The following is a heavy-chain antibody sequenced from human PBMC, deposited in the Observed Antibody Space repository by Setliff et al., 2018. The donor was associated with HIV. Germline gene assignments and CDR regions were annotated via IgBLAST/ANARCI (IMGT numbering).Heavy chain of an antibody. CDR2: IYTTGST. J-gene: IGHJ3*02. Sequence: SETLSLTCTVSGGSIGSGSHYWSWIRQPAGKGLEWIGHIYTTGSTNYNPSIKSRVTISADTSNNQFSLRLTSMTAADTAVYYCARTSVGATGLYAFDIWGQGTMVTVSS. CDR3: ARTSVGATGLYAFDI. D-gene: IGHD1-26*01. CDR1: GGSIGSGSHY. V-gene: IGHV4-61*09.